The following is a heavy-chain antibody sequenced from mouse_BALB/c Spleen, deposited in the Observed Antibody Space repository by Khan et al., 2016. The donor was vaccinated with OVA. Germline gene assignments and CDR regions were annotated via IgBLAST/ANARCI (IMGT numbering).Heavy chain of an antibody. J-gene: IGHJ4*01. CDR2: IWGDGST. CDR3: AKVTPDYYSMDY. Sequence: QVQLKESGPGLVAPSQSLSITCTVSGFSLSSNGVSWVRQPPEKGLEWLGVIWGDGSTNYHSTLKSRLIISKDNSKSQVFLKLNSLQTDDTATYYCAKVTPDYYSMDYWGQGTSVTVSS. D-gene: IGHD1-1*01. CDR1: GFSLSSNG. V-gene: IGHV2-3*01.